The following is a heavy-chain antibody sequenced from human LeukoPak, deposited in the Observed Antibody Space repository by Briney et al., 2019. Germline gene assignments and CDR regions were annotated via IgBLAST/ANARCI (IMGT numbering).Heavy chain of an antibody. CDR1: GFTFSSYG. J-gene: IGHJ4*02. D-gene: IGHD3-22*01. V-gene: IGHV3-33*01. CDR2: IWYDGSNK. CDR3: ARDRERVVVSHFDY. Sequence: PGGSLRLSCAASGFTFSSYGMPWVRQAPGKGLEWVAVIWYDGSNKYYADSVKGRFTISRDNSKNTLYLQMNSLRAEDTAVYYCARDRERVVVSHFDYWGQGTLVTVSS.